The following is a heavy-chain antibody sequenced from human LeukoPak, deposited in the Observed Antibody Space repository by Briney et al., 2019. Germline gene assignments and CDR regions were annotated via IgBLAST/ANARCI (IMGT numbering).Heavy chain of an antibody. V-gene: IGHV3-23*01. Sequence: GSLRLSCAASGFTFSSYAMSWVRQAPGKGLEWVSAISGSGGSTYYADSVKGRFTISRDNSKNTLYLQMNSLRAEDTAVYYCAKDYSSGWERISYYFDYWGQGTLVTVSS. J-gene: IGHJ4*02. CDR2: ISGSGGST. CDR1: GFTFSSYA. CDR3: AKDYSSGWERISYYFDY. D-gene: IGHD6-19*01.